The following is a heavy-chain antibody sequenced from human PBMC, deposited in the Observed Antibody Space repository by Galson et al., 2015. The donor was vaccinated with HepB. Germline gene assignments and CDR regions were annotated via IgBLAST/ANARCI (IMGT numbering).Heavy chain of an antibody. J-gene: IGHJ4*02. Sequence: SVKVSCKASGGTFSSYAISWVRQAPGQGLEWMGRIIPILGIANYAQKFQGRVTITADKSTSTAYMELSSLRSEDTAVYYCARDLWYAVRYFDWLYFDYWGQGTLVTVSS. CDR3: ARDLWYAVRYFDWLYFDY. V-gene: IGHV1-69*04. CDR2: IIPILGIA. CDR1: GGTFSSYA. D-gene: IGHD3-9*01.